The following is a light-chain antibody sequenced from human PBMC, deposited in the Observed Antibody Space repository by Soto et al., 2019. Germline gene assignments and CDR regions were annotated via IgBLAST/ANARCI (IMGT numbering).Light chain of an antibody. CDR2: DNN. Sequence: QSALTQPPSVSAAPGQKVTISCSGSSSNIGNNYVSWYQHLPGTVPRLLIYDNNKRPSGIPDRFSGSKSGTSATLGITRPQTGDEADYYCATWDSSVSAWLFGEGTKLTVL. V-gene: IGLV1-51*01. CDR1: SSNIGNNY. CDR3: ATWDSSVSAWL. J-gene: IGLJ3*02.